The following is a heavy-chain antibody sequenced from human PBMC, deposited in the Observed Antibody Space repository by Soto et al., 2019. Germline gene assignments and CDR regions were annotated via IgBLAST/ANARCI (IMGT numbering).Heavy chain of an antibody. CDR3: ARGLRFLQWLLFHY. V-gene: IGHV1-2*02. D-gene: IGHD3-3*01. CDR1: GYTFTGYY. CDR2: INPNSGGT. Sequence: ASVKVSGKASGYTFTGYYMHWVRQAPVQGLEWMRWINPNSGGTNYAQKFQGRVTMTRDTSISTAYMELSRLRSDDTAVYYCARGLRFLQWLLFHYWVHVTLVTVSS. J-gene: IGHJ4*01.